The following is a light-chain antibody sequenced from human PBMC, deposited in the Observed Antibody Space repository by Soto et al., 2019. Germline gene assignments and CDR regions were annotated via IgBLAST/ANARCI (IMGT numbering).Light chain of an antibody. J-gene: IGKJ1*01. V-gene: IGKV3-15*01. CDR2: DES. CDR3: QQYNFWPRT. CDR1: QSVSST. Sequence: DIVMTQSPANLSASPGERATLSCRASQSVSSTLAWYQQRPGQAPGLLIYDESSWATGIPVRFSGSGSGTEFTLTISSLQSEDFEVYYCQQYNFWPRTFGQGTKVEIK.